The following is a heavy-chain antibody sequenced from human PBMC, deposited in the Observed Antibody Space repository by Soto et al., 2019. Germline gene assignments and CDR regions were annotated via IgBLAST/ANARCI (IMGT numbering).Heavy chain of an antibody. CDR3: ARGNYENSGSFDY. J-gene: IGHJ4*02. D-gene: IGHD3-22*01. V-gene: IGHV3-33*01. Sequence: QVELVESGGGVVQPGRSLRLSCAASGFTFRNYGMHWVRQAPGKGLEWVTVIWYDGSNKYYADSVKGRFTISRDNYKSTLYLQMSSLSADDTAVYYCARGNYENSGSFDYWGQGTLVTVSS. CDR1: GFTFRNYG. CDR2: IWYDGSNK.